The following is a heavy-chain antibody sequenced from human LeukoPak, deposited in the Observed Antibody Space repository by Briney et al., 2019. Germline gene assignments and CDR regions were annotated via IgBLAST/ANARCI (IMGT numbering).Heavy chain of an antibody. Sequence: EASVKVSCKASGYMFTGYYMHWVQQAPGQGLEWMGWINPNSGGTNYAQKFQGRVTMTRDTSISTAYMELSSLRSEDTAVYYCARGYCSGDCFALFDYWGQGTLVTVSS. V-gene: IGHV1-2*03. D-gene: IGHD2-21*02. CDR2: INPNSGGT. J-gene: IGHJ4*02. CDR3: ARGYCSGDCFALFDY. CDR1: GYMFTGYY.